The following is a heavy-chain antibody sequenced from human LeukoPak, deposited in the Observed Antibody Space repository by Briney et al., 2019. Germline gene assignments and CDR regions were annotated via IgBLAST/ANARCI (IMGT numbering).Heavy chain of an antibody. V-gene: IGHV4-31*03. J-gene: IGHJ4*02. Sequence: SETLSLTCTVSGGSIRSGGYYWSWIRQHPGKGLEWIGYIYYSGNTYYNPSLKSRVTISVDTSKNQFSLKLSSVTAADTAVYYCARDTPWGYFDWGQGTLVTASS. CDR2: IYYSGNT. CDR1: GGSIRSGGYY. D-gene: IGHD3-9*01. CDR3: ARDTPWGYFD.